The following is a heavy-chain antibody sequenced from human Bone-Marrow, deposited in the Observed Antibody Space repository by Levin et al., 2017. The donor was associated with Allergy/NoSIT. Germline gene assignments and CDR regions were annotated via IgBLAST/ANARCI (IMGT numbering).Heavy chain of an antibody. CDR1: GFTFSSYS. D-gene: IGHD6-6*01. Sequence: GESLKISCAASGFTFSSYSMNWVRQAPGKGLEWVSSISSSSSYIYYADSVKGRFTISRDNAKNSLYLQMNSLRAEDTAVYYCARDIAARDFDYWGQGTLVTVSS. V-gene: IGHV3-21*01. CDR2: ISSSSSYI. J-gene: IGHJ4*02. CDR3: ARDIAARDFDY.